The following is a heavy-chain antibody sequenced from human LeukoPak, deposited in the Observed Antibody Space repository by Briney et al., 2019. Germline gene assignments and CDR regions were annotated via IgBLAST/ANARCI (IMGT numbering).Heavy chain of an antibody. D-gene: IGHD3-10*01. CDR3: TTYGSGRKFDY. Sequence: PGGSLRLSCAASGFSFSDAWMSWVRQIPGKGLEWVGRIESKTDGGTKDYAAPVKGRFTISRDDSTNTLYLQMNSLKSEDTAVYYCTTYGSGRKFDYWGQEILVTVSS. V-gene: IGHV3-15*04. CDR1: GFSFSDAW. J-gene: IGHJ4*02. CDR2: IESKTDGGTK.